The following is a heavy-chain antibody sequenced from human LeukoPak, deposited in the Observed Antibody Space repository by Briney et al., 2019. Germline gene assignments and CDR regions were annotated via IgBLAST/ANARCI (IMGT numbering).Heavy chain of an antibody. D-gene: IGHD2-15*01. CDR3: ARLLYCSGRRCYSRYFDY. J-gene: IGHJ4*02. CDR1: GFTFSSYS. CDR2: IISSGSYI. Sequence: KSGGSLRLSCAASGFTFSSYSMKWGRQAPGKGLEWVSSIISSGSYIYYADSVKGRFTLSRDNAKNSLYLQMNSLRAEDTAVYYCARLLYCSGRRCYSRYFDYWGQGTLVTVSS. V-gene: IGHV3-21*01.